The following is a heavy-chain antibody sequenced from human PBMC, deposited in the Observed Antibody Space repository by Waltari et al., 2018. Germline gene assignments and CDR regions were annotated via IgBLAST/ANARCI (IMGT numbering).Heavy chain of an antibody. CDR2: IITIFGTA. J-gene: IGHJ4*02. Sequence: QVQLVQSGAEVKKPGSSVKVSCKASGGTFSSYAISSVRQAPGQGLEWMGRIITIFGTANYAQKFQGRVTITADESTSTAYMELSSLRSEDTAVYYCARDLLTYYYDSSGYYPFDYWGQGTLVTVSS. D-gene: IGHD3-22*01. CDR3: ARDLLTYYYDSSGYYPFDY. V-gene: IGHV1-69*15. CDR1: GGTFSSYA.